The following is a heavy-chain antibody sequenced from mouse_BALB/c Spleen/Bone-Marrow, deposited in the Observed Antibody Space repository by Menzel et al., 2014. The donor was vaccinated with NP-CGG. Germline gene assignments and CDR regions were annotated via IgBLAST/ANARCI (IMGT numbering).Heavy chain of an antibody. V-gene: IGHV1-18*01. CDR2: INTYNGGT. D-gene: IGHD4-1*01. CDR3: ARSGTRGNYAMDC. J-gene: IGHJ4*01. CDR1: GYSLTGYS. Sequence: VQLQQSGPELVKPGASMKISCKASGYSLTGYSMNRVKQSHGKNLEWIGLINTYNGGTNYNQKFEGKATLTVDKSSSTAYMEFLSLTSEDSAVYYCARSGTRGNYAMDCWGQGTSVTVSS.